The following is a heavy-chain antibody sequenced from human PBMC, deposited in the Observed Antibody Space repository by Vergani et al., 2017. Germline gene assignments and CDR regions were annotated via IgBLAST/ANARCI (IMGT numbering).Heavy chain of an antibody. CDR2: IYTSGST. Sequence: QVQLQESGPGLVKPSETLSLTCTVSGGSISSYYWSWIRQPPGKGLEWIGYIYTSGSTKYNPSLKSRVTISVDTSKNQFSLKLRSVTAADTAVYYCARLAYYYDSSGYYIGAAFDIWGQGTMVTVSS. V-gene: IGHV4-4*09. D-gene: IGHD3-22*01. CDR3: ARLAYYYDSSGYYIGAAFDI. J-gene: IGHJ3*02. CDR1: GGSISSYY.